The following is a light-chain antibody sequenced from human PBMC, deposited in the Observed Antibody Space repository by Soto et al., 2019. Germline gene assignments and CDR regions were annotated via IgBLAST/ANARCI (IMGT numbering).Light chain of an antibody. Sequence: QSVLTQPPSVSAAPGQKVTISCSGSSSNIGNNYVSWYQQLPGTAPKLLIYDNNKRPSGIPDRFSGSKSGTSATLGITGLQTGGEADYYCGTWDSSLSAVVFGGRTKLTVL. J-gene: IGLJ2*01. V-gene: IGLV1-51*01. CDR3: GTWDSSLSAVV. CDR2: DNN. CDR1: SSNIGNNY.